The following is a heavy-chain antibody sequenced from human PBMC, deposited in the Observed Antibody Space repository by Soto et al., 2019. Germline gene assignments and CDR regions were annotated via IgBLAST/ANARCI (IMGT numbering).Heavy chain of an antibody. V-gene: IGHV1-46*03. CDR2: IDPSGGSA. J-gene: IGHJ4*02. CDR3: ARDIVATIAGGGY. Sequence: QVQLVQSGAEVKKPGASVKVSCKASGYTFTNYYIHWVRQAPGQGLEWMGFIDPSGGSAAYAQTFEDRVTMTRDTSMTTVYMELSRLRSDDTAVYYCARDIVATIAGGGYWGQGALVTVSS. CDR1: GYTFTNYY. D-gene: IGHD5-12*01.